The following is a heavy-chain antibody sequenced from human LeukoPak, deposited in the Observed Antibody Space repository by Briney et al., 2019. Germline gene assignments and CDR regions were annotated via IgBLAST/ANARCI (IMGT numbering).Heavy chain of an antibody. CDR3: ARGPIRGAHPIPDY. CDR2: FDPEVGKT. V-gene: IGHV1-24*01. Sequence: GASVKVSCKVSGYTLTELSMHWVRQAPGKGLEWMGGFDPEVGKTIYAQKFQGRVTMTEDTSTDTAYMELSSLRSEDTAVYYCARGPIRGAHPIPDYWGQGTLVTVSS. D-gene: IGHD3-10*01. J-gene: IGHJ4*02. CDR1: GYTLTELS.